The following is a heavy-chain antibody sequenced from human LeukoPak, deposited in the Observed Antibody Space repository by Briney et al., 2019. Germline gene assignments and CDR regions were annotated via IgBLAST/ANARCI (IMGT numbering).Heavy chain of an antibody. CDR1: GFTFSGYN. CDR3: ARDSNRVVVIANDY. J-gene: IGHJ4*02. V-gene: IGHV3-21*01. CDR2: ITSTSSYI. Sequence: GGSLRLSCAAFGFTFSGYNMNWVRQAPGKGLEWVSSITSTSSYIYYADSVKGRFIISRDNAKNSLYLQMNSLRAEDTAVYYCARDSNRVVVIANDYWGQGTLVTVSS. D-gene: IGHD2-21*01.